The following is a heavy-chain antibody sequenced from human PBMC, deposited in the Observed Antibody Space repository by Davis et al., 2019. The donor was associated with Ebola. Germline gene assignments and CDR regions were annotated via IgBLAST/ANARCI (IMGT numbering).Heavy chain of an antibody. CDR2: INPSGGST. Sequence: ASVKVSCKASGYTFTSYYMHWVRQAPGQGLEWMGIINPSGGSTSYAQKFQGRVTMTRDTSISTAYMELSRLRSDDTAVYYCARFRTAMVTWGQGTLVTVSS. V-gene: IGHV1-46*01. CDR3: ARFRTAMVT. D-gene: IGHD5-18*01. CDR1: GYTFTSYY. J-gene: IGHJ4*02.